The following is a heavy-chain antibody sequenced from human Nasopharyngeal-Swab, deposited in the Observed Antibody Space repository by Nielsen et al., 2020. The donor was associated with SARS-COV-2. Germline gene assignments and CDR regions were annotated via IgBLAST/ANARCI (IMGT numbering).Heavy chain of an antibody. CDR1: GYYFSTYW. CDR3: ARLYGGYVDY. V-gene: IGHV5-51*01. CDR2: IYPGDSTP. J-gene: IGHJ4*02. Sequence: GESLKISCQGSGYYFSTYWIGWVRQMPGRGLEWMGIIYPGDSTPRYRPSFQGQVTISADKSGTAYLQWSSLKASDTAMYFCARLYGGYVDYWGQGTLVTVSS. D-gene: IGHD4/OR15-4a*01.